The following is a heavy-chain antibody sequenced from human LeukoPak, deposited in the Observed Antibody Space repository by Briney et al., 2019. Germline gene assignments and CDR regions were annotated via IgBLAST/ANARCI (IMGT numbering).Heavy chain of an antibody. V-gene: IGHV1-2*02. CDR2: INPNSGGT. Sequence: ASVKVSCKASGYTFTGYYMHWVRQAPGQGLERMGWINPNSGGTNYAQKFQGRVTMTRDTSISTAYMELIRLRSDDTAVYYCARDSGGQSWFDPWGQGTLVTVSS. CDR1: GYTFTGYY. J-gene: IGHJ5*02. CDR3: ARDSGGQSWFDP.